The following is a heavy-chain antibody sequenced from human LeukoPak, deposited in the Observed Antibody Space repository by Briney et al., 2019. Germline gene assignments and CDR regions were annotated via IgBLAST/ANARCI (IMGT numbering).Heavy chain of an antibody. CDR3: ASLYGSYDAFDI. Sequence: GGSLSLSCAASGFTFSSYEMNWVRQAPGKGLEWVSYISSSGSTIYYADSVKGRFTISRDNAKNSLYLQMNSLRAEDTAVYYCASLYGSYDAFDIWGQGIMVTVSS. J-gene: IGHJ3*02. V-gene: IGHV3-48*03. CDR2: ISSSGSTI. CDR1: GFTFSSYE. D-gene: IGHD5-24*01.